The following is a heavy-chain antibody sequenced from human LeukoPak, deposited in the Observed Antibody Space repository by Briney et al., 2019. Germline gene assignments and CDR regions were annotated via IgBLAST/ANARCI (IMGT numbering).Heavy chain of an antibody. CDR3: ARESEGGWVDY. J-gene: IGHJ4*02. CDR1: VYTLSSYE. V-gene: IGHV3-48*03. D-gene: IGHD6-19*01. CDR2: ISSSGSTI. Sequence: GGCLRLSHAASVYTLSSYEMNCVRHAPAKGREWVSYISSSGSTIYYTDSVKGRFTISRDNAKNSLYLQMNSMRGEDTAVYYCARESEGGWVDYWGQGTLVTVSS.